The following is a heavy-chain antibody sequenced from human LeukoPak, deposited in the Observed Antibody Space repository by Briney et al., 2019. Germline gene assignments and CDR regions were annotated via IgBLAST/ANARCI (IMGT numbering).Heavy chain of an antibody. V-gene: IGHV3-7*01. J-gene: IGHJ4*02. CDR3: ARNRAINDY. Sequence: PGGSLRLSCTASGFTFKNYRMTWVRQAPGKGLEWVASMKDDGNEIQYVDSVKGRFTISRDNAKNSLYLQMNNLRAEDTAVYYCARNRAINDYWGQGTLVTVSS. CDR2: MKDDGNEI. D-gene: IGHD3-10*01. CDR1: GFTFKNYR.